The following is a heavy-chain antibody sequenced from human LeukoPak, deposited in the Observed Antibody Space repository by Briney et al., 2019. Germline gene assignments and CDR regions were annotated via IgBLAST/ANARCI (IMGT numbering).Heavy chain of an antibody. V-gene: IGHV3-7*01. CDR3: AIIPHYYEASGYYHY. CDR2: IKQDGSEK. J-gene: IGHJ4*02. D-gene: IGHD3-22*01. CDR1: GFTFSSYW. Sequence: PGGSLRLSCAASGFTFSSYWMSWVRQAPGKGLEWVANIKQDGSEKYYVDSVEGRFTISRDNAKNSLYLQMNSLRAEDTAVYYCAIIPHYYEASGYYHYWGQGTLVTVSS.